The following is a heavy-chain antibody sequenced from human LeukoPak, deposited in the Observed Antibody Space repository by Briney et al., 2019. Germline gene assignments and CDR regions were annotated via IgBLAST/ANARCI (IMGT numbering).Heavy chain of an antibody. CDR1: GFTFSIYA. CDR3: AKRGRYYFDY. D-gene: IGHD3-10*01. V-gene: IGHV3-23*01. Sequence: GGSLRLSCAASGFTFSIYAMSWVRQAPGKGLEWVSSIIDSGSTSFYADSVKGRFTISRDNSKNTLFLQMNSLRAEDTAIYYCAKRGRYYFDYWGQGTLVTVSS. J-gene: IGHJ4*02. CDR2: IIDSGSTS.